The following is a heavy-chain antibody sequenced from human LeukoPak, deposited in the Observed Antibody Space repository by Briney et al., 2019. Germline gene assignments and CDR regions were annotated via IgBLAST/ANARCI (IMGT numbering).Heavy chain of an antibody. J-gene: IGHJ4*02. D-gene: IGHD3-22*01. CDR3: ARRPGYYDSIDS. CDR2: IYHYGSP. Sequence: SETLTLTCTVSGGSFSMNNNYWVWIRQPPGKGLEWIGTIYHYGSPYYNPSLKSRVTLSVDTSRNHFSLHLRAVTAADTAVYYCARRPGYYDSIDSWGQGALVTV. CDR1: GGSFSMNNNY. V-gene: IGHV4-39*01.